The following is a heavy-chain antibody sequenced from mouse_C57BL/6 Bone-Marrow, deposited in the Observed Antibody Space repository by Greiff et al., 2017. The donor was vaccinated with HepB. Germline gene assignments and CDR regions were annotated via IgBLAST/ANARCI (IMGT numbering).Heavy chain of an antibody. V-gene: IGHV5-9-1*02. J-gene: IGHJ4*01. CDR1: GFTFSSYA. Sequence: EVHLVESGEGLVKPGGSLKLSCAASGFTFSSYAMSWVRQTPEKRLEWVAYISSGGDYIYYADTVKGRFTISRDNARNTLYLQMSSLKSEDTAMYYCTRDCDYDDYAMDYWGQGTSVTVSS. CDR2: ISSGGDYI. D-gene: IGHD2-4*01. CDR3: TRDCDYDDYAMDY.